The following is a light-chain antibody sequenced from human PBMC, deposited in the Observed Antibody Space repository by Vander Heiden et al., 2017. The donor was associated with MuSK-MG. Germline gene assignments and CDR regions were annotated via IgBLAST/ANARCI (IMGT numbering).Light chain of an antibody. V-gene: IGLV3-1*01. CDR1: KLGDKY. Sequence: SYELTQPPSVSVSPGQTASITCSGDKLGDKYACWYQQKPGQSPGRVIYQDSKRPSGIPERFSGSNSGNKATLTISGTQAMDEADYYCRAWDSRTGVFGGGTKLTVL. CDR3: RAWDSRTGV. J-gene: IGLJ2*01. CDR2: QDS.